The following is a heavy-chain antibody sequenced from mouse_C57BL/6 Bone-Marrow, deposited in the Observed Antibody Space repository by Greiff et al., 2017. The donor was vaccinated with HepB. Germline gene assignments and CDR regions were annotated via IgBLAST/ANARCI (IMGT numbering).Heavy chain of an antibody. CDR1: GYTFTSYW. CDR3: ASQRALLYYYAMDY. CDR2: IDPFDSYT. J-gene: IGHJ4*01. V-gene: IGHV1-59*01. Sequence: QVQLKQPGAELVRPGTSVKLSCKASGYTFTSYWMHWVKQRPGQGLEWIGVIDPFDSYTNYNQKFKGKATLTVDTSSSTAYMQLSSLTSEDSAVYYCASQRALLYYYAMDYWGQGTSVTVSS. D-gene: IGHD2-10*01.